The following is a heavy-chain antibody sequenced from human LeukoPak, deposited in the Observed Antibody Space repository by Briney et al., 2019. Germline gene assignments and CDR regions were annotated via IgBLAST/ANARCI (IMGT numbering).Heavy chain of an antibody. CDR1: GGSINNYY. D-gene: IGHD3-9*01. Sequence: KSSETLSLTCTVSGGSINNYYWSWIRQPPGKGLEWIGSIYHSGSTYYNPSLKSRVTISVDTSKNQFSLKLSSVTAADTAVYYCARVVLRYSWFDPWGQGTLVTVSS. CDR2: IYHSGST. V-gene: IGHV4-38-2*02. J-gene: IGHJ5*02. CDR3: ARVVLRYSWFDP.